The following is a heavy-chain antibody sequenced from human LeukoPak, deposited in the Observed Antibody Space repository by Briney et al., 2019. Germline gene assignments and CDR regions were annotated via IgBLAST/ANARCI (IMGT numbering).Heavy chain of an antibody. CDR2: ISVYNGYT. V-gene: IGHV1-18*01. J-gene: IGHJ4*02. CDR1: GYTFTSYG. D-gene: IGHD1-1*01. CDR3: ARDLGERWAQNYFDS. Sequence: GASVKVSCKASGYTFTSYGISWVRQAPGQGLEGRGWISVYNGYTHNAQKFQDRVTMTTDRSTSTAYMELRSLRSDDTAVYYCARDLGERWAQNYFDSWGQGTLVPVSS.